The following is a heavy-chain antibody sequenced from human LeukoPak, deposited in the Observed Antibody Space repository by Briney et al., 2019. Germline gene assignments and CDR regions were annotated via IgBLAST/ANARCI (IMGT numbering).Heavy chain of an antibody. Sequence: SGGSLRLSCAASGFSFSDYGMHWVRQAPGKGLEWVAVISYDGSNKYYADSVKGRFTISRDNSKNTLYLQMNSLSAEDTAVYYCARERLAAAMGNWFDPWGQGTLVTVSS. D-gene: IGHD2-2*01. CDR1: GFSFSDYG. CDR2: ISYDGSNK. V-gene: IGHV3-30*19. J-gene: IGHJ5*02. CDR3: ARERLAAAMGNWFDP.